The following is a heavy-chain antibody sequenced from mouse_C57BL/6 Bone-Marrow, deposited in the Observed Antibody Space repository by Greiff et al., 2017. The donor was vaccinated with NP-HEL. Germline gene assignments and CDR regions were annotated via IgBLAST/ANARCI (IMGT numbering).Heavy chain of an antibody. CDR1: GYTFTSYW. V-gene: IGHV1-69*01. Sequence: VQLQQPGAELVMPGASVKLSCKASGYTFTSYWMHWVKQRPGQGLEWIGEIDPSDSYTNYNQKFKGKSTLTVDKSSSTAYMQLSSLTSEDSAVYYCARGDDGYYGKYFDVWGTGTTVTVSS. J-gene: IGHJ1*03. CDR3: ARGDDGYYGKYFDV. CDR2: IDPSDSYT. D-gene: IGHD2-3*01.